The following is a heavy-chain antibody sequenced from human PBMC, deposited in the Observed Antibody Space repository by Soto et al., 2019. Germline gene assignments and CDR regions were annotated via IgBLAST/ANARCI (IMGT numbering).Heavy chain of an antibody. Sequence: LCGGSISSGDYYWSWIRQPPGKGLEWIGYIYYSGSTYYNPSLKSRVTISVDTSKNQFSLKLSSVTAADTAVYYCASSPGGKRFDYWGQGTLVTVSS. V-gene: IGHV4-30-4*01. D-gene: IGHD2-15*01. CDR2: IYYSGST. J-gene: IGHJ4*02. CDR1: GGSISSGDYY. CDR3: ASSPGGKRFDY.